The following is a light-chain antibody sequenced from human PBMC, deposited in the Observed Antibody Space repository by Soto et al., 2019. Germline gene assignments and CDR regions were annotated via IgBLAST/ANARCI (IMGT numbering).Light chain of an antibody. CDR3: SSISTISTFA. Sequence: QSALTQPASVSGSPGQSIAISCTGTSSDVGAYNHVSWYQQHPGEAPKLLIYDVNNRPSGVSDRFSASKSGNTASLTISGLQADDEADYYCSSISTISTFAFGGGTKVTVL. V-gene: IGLV2-14*03. J-gene: IGLJ2*01. CDR1: SSDVGAYNH. CDR2: DVN.